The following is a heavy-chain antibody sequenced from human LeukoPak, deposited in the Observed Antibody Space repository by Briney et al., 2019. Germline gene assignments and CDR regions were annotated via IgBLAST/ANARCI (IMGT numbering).Heavy chain of an antibody. V-gene: IGHV3-7*01. CDR2: IKQDGSEK. D-gene: IGHD6-13*01. J-gene: IGHJ6*02. CDR3: ARVAAGRYYYYYYGMDV. Sequence: PGGSLRLSCAASGFTFSSYWMSWVRQAPGKGLEWVTNIKQDGSEKYYVDSVKGRFTISRDNAKNSLYLQMNSLRAEDTAVYYCARVAAGRYYYYYYGMDVWGQGTTVTVSS. CDR1: GFTFSSYW.